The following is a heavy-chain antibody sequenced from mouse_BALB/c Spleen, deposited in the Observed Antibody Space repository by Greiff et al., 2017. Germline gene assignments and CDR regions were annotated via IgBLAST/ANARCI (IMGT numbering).Heavy chain of an antibody. CDR1: GFTFNTNA. D-gene: IGHD1-1*01. V-gene: IGHV10S3*01. CDR3: VRLRYFDY. CDR2: IRSKSNNYAT. J-gene: IGHJ2*01. Sequence: EAGGGLVQPKGSLKLSCAASGFTFNTNAMNWVRQAPGKGLEWVARIRSKSNNYATYYADSVKDRFTISRDDSQSMLYLQMNNLKTEDTAMYYCVRLRYFDYWGQGTTLTVSS.